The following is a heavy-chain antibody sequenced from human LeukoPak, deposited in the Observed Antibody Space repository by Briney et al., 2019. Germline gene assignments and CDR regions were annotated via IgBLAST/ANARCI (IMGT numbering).Heavy chain of an antibody. CDR3: AARRDGYTVAFDI. D-gene: IGHD5-24*01. CDR1: GFTFSSYA. Sequence: PGGSLRLSCAASGFTFSSYAMSWVRQAPGKGLEWVSAISGSGGSTYYADSVKGRFTISRDNSKNTLYLQMNSLRAEDTAVYYCAARRDGYTVAFDIWGQGTMVTVSS. J-gene: IGHJ3*02. CDR2: ISGSGGST. V-gene: IGHV3-23*01.